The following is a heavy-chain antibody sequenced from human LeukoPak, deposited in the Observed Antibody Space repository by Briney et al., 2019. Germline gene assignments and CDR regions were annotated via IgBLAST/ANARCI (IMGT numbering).Heavy chain of an antibody. CDR3: ARGVSSSRAPPYYYYYYMDV. V-gene: IGHV4-30-2*01. Sequence: PSETLSLTCTVSGGSISSGGYYWSWIRQPPGKGLEWIGYIYHSGSTYYNPSLKSRVTISVDRSKNQFSLKLSSVTAADTAVYYCARGVSSSRAPPYYYYYYMDVWGKGTTVTVSS. CDR1: GGSISSGGYY. J-gene: IGHJ6*03. D-gene: IGHD6-6*01. CDR2: IYHSGST.